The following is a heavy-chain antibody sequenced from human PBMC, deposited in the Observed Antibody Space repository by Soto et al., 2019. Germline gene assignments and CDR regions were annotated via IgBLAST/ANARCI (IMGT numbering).Heavy chain of an antibody. Sequence: QLWESGGGLVQPGGSLRLSCAASGFTFSSYAMSWVRQAPGKGLEWVSGISGSGGTTYYADSAKGRFTISRDNSKNTLYLQMSSLRAEDTAVYYCAKGVVVVPSAMSMGVWGKGTTVNVPS. CDR1: GFTFSSYA. CDR3: AKGVVVVPSAMSMGV. V-gene: IGHV3-23*01. J-gene: IGHJ6*03. D-gene: IGHD2-2*01. CDR2: ISGSGGTT.